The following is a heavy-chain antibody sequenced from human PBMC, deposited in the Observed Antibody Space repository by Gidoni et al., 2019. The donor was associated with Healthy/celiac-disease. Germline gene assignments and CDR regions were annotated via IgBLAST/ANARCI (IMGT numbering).Heavy chain of an antibody. J-gene: IGHJ4*02. CDR2: INSDGSST. CDR3: ARGGTSGNHFDY. Sequence: EVQLVESGGGLVQPGWSLRLSCAASGFTFSSYWMPWVRQTPGKGLVWVSRINSDGSSTSYADSVKGRFTISRDNAKNTLYLQMNSLRAEDTAVYYCARGGTSGNHFDYWGQGTLVTVSS. CDR1: GFTFSSYW. D-gene: IGHD3-3*01. V-gene: IGHV3-74*01.